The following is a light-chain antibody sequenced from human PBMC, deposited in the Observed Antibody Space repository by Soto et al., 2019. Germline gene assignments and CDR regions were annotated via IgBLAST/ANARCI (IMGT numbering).Light chain of an antibody. CDR2: GAS. J-gene: IGKJ4*01. Sequence: ETVMTHSPATLSVSPGERATLSFSSSQSVGSNLAWYQQKPGQAPRLLIYGASTRATGIPARFSGRGSATDFTLTISSLQPGDFATYYCQQSYSTPVTFGGGTKVDI. CDR3: QQSYSTPVT. CDR1: QSVGSN. V-gene: IGKV3-15*01.